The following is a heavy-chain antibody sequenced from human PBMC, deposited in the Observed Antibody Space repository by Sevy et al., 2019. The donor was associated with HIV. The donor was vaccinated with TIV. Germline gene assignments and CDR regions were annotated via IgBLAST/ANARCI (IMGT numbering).Heavy chain of an antibody. CDR3: ARHWSSTSCSHVFDI. CDR2: ITYSGST. CDR1: GGSFSGYY. V-gene: IGHV4-34*01. Sequence: SETLSLTCAVYGGSFSGYYWSWIRQPPGKGLEWIGEITYSGSTNYNPSLKSRVTISGDTSKNQFSLKLSSVTAADTAVYYCARHWSSTSCSHVFDIWGQGTMVTVSS. J-gene: IGHJ3*02. D-gene: IGHD2-2*01.